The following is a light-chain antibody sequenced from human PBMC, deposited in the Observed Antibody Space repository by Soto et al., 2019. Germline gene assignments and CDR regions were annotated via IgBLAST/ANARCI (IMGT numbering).Light chain of an antibody. Sequence: DIQMTQSPSAMSASVGDRVTITCRASQGIGNYLAWFQQKPGKVPQRLIYGASSLQSGVPSRFSGSGSGTEFTLTISSLEPEDFATYYCQQSYSTPTFGQGTKVEIK. V-gene: IGKV1-17*03. CDR3: QQSYSTPT. J-gene: IGKJ2*01. CDR1: QGIGNY. CDR2: GAS.